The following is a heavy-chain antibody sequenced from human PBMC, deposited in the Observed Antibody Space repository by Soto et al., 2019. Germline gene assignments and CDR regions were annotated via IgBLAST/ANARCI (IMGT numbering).Heavy chain of an antibody. J-gene: IGHJ4*02. Sequence: QVQLVQSGAEVKKPGSSVNVSCKASGGTFNTYAINWVRQAPGQGLEWMGGIIPVFGTVNHAQKFQGRVTITADESMTTAYMELSSLRFEDTAVYYCATGATVRTKLAYWGQGTLVTVSS. CDR1: GGTFNTYA. D-gene: IGHD4-17*01. CDR2: IIPVFGTV. V-gene: IGHV1-69*12. CDR3: ATGATVRTKLAY.